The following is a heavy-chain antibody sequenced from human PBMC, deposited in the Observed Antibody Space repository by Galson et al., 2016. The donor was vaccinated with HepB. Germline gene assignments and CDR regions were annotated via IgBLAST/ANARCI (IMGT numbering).Heavy chain of an antibody. D-gene: IGHD2-15*01. CDR2: IKPRGGST. CDR1: GYTFTSYY. V-gene: IGHV1-46*01. CDR3: GRDRRKRDCSGGSCYVDSYYDGMDV. Sequence: SVKVSCKASGYTFTSYYMHWVRQAPGQGLEWMGIIKPRGGSTSYTEKFQGRVTMTRDTSTSTVYMELSSLRYEDTVVYYCGRDRRKRDCSGGSCYVDSYYDGMDVWGQGTTVTVSS. J-gene: IGHJ6*02.